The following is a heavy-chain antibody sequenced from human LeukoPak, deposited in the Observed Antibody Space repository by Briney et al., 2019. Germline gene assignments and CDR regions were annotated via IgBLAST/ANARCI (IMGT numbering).Heavy chain of an antibody. CDR2: INPTSGGT. CDR3: ARHVGYSNRFDP. D-gene: IGHD2-15*01. V-gene: IGHV1-2*02. Sequence: GASVKVSCKASGYTFTGYYIHWVRQAPGQGLEWMGWINPTSGGTNYAQNFQGRVTMTRDTSIGTAYMDLSRLRSDDTAVYYCARHVGYSNRFDPWGQGTLVTVSS. CDR1: GYTFTGYY. J-gene: IGHJ5*02.